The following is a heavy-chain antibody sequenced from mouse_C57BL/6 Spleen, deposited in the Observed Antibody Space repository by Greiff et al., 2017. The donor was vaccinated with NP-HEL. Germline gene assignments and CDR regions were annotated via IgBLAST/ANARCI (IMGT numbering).Heavy chain of an antibody. CDR3: ARGEGYDYDGAWFAY. V-gene: IGHV2-2*01. CDR1: GFSLTSYG. CDR2: IWSGGST. Sequence: VQGVESGPGLVQPSQSLSITCTVSGFSLTSYGVHWVRQSPGKGLEWLGVIWSGGSTDYNAAFISRLSISKDNSKSQVFFKMNSLQADDTAIYYCARGEGYDYDGAWFAYWGQGTLVTVSA. J-gene: IGHJ3*01. D-gene: IGHD2-4*01.